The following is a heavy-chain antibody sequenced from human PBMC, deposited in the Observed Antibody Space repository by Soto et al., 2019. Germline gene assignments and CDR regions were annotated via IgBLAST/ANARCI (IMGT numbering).Heavy chain of an antibody. CDR2: ISYDGSNK. D-gene: IGHD4-17*01. CDR1: GFTFSSYG. V-gene: IGHV3-30*18. Sequence: QVQLVESGGGVVQPGRSLRLSCAASGFTFSSYGMHWVRQAPGKGLEWVAVISYDGSNKYYADSVEGRFTISRDNSKNTLYLQMNSLRAEDTAVYYCAKDLGTGDYGDPFDYWGQGTLVTVSS. J-gene: IGHJ4*02. CDR3: AKDLGTGDYGDPFDY.